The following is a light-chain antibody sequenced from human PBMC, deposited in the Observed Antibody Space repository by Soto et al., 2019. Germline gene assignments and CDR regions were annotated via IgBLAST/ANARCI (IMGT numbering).Light chain of an antibody. J-gene: IGKJ5*01. CDR3: QQYDNLPIT. CDR1: QDISNY. V-gene: IGKV1-33*01. CDR2: DAS. Sequence: DIQMTQSPSSLSASVGDRVTITCQASQDISNYLNWYQQKPGKAPKLLIYDASNLETGVPSRFSGSGSGTDFTFTISSLLAEDIATYYCQQYDNLPITFGQGTRLEMK.